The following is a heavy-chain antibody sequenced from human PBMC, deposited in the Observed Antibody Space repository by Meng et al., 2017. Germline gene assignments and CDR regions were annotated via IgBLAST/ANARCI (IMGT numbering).Heavy chain of an antibody. CDR1: GTIFSGDG. Sequence: QVGVGGGLLLRWGSLSPFCVAPGTIFSGDGMHWVRQARGKGLVWVSVISSGGSTYYADSVQGRFTISRDNSKNTLYLQMNSLRAEDTAVYYCARDRDGYNWFDPWGQGTLVTVSS. CDR3: ARDRDGYNWFDP. V-gene: IGHV3-66*02. CDR2: ISSGGST. J-gene: IGHJ5*02. D-gene: IGHD5-24*01.